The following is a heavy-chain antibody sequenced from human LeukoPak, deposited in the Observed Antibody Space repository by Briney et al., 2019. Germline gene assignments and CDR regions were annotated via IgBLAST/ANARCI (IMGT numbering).Heavy chain of an antibody. CDR2: FYYTGST. V-gene: IGHV4-61*03. D-gene: IGHD2-8*01. Sequence: SETLSLTCTVSGVSVSSGSSYWSWVRQPPGKGLEWIGYFYYTGSTNYNPSLKSRVTLSTDTSKNHFSLRLSSVTAEDTAVYYCARGTRHTNGRFLPLDYWGQGSLVTVSS. J-gene: IGHJ4*02. CDR3: ARGTRHTNGRFLPLDY. CDR1: GVSVSSGSSY.